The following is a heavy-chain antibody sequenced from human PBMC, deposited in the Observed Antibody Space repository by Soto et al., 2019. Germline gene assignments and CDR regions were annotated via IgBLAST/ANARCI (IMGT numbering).Heavy chain of an antibody. Sequence: SETLSLTCTVSGGSISSYYWSWIRQPPGKGLEWIGYIYYSGSTNYNPSLKSRVTISVDTSKNQFSLKLSSVTAADTAVYHCARKKGGDWKGVFDYWGQGTLVTVSS. D-gene: IGHD1-1*01. V-gene: IGHV4-59*12. CDR1: GGSISSYY. CDR3: ARKKGGDWKGVFDY. J-gene: IGHJ4*02. CDR2: IYYSGST.